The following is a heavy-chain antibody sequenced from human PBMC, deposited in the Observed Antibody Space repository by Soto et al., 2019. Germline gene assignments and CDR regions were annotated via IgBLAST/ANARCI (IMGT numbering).Heavy chain of an antibody. CDR2: IYYSGST. D-gene: IGHD3-9*01. V-gene: IGHV4-59*08. J-gene: IGHJ4*02. Sequence: SETLSLTCTVSGGSISSYYWSWIRQPPGKGLEWIGYIYYSGSTNYNPSLKSRVTISVDTSKNQFSLKLSSVTAADTAVYYCARSGVLRYFDWPSGAFDYWGQGTLVTVSS. CDR3: ARSGVLRYFDWPSGAFDY. CDR1: GGSISSYY.